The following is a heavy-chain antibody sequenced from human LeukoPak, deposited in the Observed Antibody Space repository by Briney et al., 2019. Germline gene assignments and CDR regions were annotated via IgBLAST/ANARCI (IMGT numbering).Heavy chain of an antibody. J-gene: IGHJ4*02. CDR2: ISGSGGST. Sequence: GGSLRLSCAASGFTFSSYAMSWVRQAPGKGLEWVSAISGSGGSTYYADSVKGRFTISRDNSKNTLYLQMNSLRAEDTALYYCARDRYYGSGSYSDYWGQGTLVTVSS. D-gene: IGHD3-10*01. V-gene: IGHV3-23*01. CDR1: GFTFSSYA. CDR3: ARDRYYGSGSYSDY.